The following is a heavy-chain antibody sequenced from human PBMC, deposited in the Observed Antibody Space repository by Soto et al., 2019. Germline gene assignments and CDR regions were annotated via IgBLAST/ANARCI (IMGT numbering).Heavy chain of an antibody. V-gene: IGHV4-4*02. D-gene: IGHD1-26*01. CDR3: ARGPPIVGNTTPLDS. J-gene: IGHJ4*02. CDR1: GGSITNSNW. CDR2: IYHAGST. Sequence: QVQLQESGPRLVKPSGTLSLTCTVSGGSITNSNWWSWVRLPPAKGLGWIGDIYHAGSTKYNPSLERRVTISVDTSNNQFALTLTSVTAADTAVYFCARGPPIVGNTTPLDSWGQGTLVTVSS.